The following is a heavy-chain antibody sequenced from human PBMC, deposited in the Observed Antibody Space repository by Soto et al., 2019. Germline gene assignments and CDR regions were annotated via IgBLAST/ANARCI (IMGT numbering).Heavy chain of an antibody. CDR1: GFTFNYHA. CDR2: ISYDGDNK. J-gene: IGHJ6*02. Sequence: QVQLVESGGGVVQPGRSLRLSCAASGFTFNYHALNWVRQAPGKGLEWVAVISYDGDNKYIAESVKGRFTISRDNLRNTVSEQTTSQSTENTPMDSCARGPTTSAFSAMDVWGQGTTVTVSS. D-gene: IGHD1-7*01. CDR3: ARGPTTSAFSAMDV. V-gene: IGHV3-30-3*01.